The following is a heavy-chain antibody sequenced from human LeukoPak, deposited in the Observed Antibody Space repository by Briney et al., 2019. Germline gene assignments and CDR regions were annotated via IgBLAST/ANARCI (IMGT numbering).Heavy chain of an antibody. D-gene: IGHD6-19*01. CDR1: GFTFSSYE. V-gene: IGHV3-48*03. CDR3: ARDGSGWYDY. CDR2: ISSSGSTI. Sequence: GGSLRLSCAASGFTFSSYEMNWVRQAPGKGPEWVSYISSSGSTIYSADSMKGRFTISRDNAKNSLYLQMNSLRAEDTAVYYCARDGSGWYDYWGQGILVTVSS. J-gene: IGHJ4*02.